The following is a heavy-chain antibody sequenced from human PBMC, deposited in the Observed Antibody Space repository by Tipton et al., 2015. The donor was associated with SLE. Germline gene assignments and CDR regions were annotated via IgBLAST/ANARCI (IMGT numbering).Heavy chain of an antibody. CDR3: ARGEGGYCSGGSCPSGDY. CDR1: GFTVSSNY. J-gene: IGHJ4*02. Sequence: SLRLSCAASGFTVSSNYMSWVRQAPGKGLEWVSSISSSSSYIYYADSVKGRFTISRDNAKNSLYLQMNSLRAEDTAVYYCARGEGGYCSGGSCPSGDYWGQGTLVTVSS. V-gene: IGHV3-21*01. D-gene: IGHD2-15*01. CDR2: ISSSSSYI.